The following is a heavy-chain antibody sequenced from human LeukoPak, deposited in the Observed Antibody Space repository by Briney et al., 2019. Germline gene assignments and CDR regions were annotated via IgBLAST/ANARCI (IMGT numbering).Heavy chain of an antibody. Sequence: GGSLRLSCAASGFTFRTYAMNWVRQALGKGLEWVSSISDGGGYKYYADSVRGRFTLSRDNSKNTLYLQMNSLRVDDTAVYYCAKGLRGYSGYDTCFDYWGQGTLVTVSS. CDR2: ISDGGGYK. CDR3: AKGLRGYSGYDTCFDY. J-gene: IGHJ4*02. CDR1: GFTFRTYA. V-gene: IGHV3-23*01. D-gene: IGHD5-12*01.